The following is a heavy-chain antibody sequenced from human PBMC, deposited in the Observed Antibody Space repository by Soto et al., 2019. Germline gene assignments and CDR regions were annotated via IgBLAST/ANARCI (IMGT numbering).Heavy chain of an antibody. D-gene: IGHD5-12*01. CDR1: GFTFSSYS. CDR2: ISSSSSYI. Sequence: EVQLVESGGGLVKPGGSLRLSCAASGFTFSSYSMNWVRQAQGKGLEWVSSISSSSSYIYYADSVKGRFTISRDNAKNSLYLQMNSLRAEDTAVYYCARDFGDSGYDYGGYFDYWGPGTLVTVSS. J-gene: IGHJ4*02. CDR3: ARDFGDSGYDYGGYFDY. V-gene: IGHV3-21*01.